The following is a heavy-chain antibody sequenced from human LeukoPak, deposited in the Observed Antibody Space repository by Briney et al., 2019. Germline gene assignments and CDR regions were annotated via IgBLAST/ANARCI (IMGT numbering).Heavy chain of an antibody. D-gene: IGHD3-3*01. V-gene: IGHV4-59*08. CDR1: GGSISSYY. J-gene: IGHJ6*03. CDR3: ARISGRYYYYYMDV. Sequence: SETLSLTCTVSGGSISSYYWSWIRQPPGKGLEWIGYIYYSGSTNYNPSLKSRVTISVDTSKNQFSLKLSSVTAADTAVYYCARISGRYYYYYMDVWGKGTTVTVSS. CDR2: IYYSGST.